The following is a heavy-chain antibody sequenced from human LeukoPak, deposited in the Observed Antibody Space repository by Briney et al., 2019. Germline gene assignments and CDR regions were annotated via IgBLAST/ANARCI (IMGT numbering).Heavy chain of an antibody. V-gene: IGHV3-30*04. Sequence: GGSLRLSCAASGFPLSSYAMSWVRQAPGKGLEWVAVISSDGSKKDYADSVKGRFTISRDNSKNSLYLQMNSLRAEDTALYYCAKDRGGSSQLGDAFDVWGHGTMVTVSS. D-gene: IGHD2-15*01. CDR1: GFPLSSYA. J-gene: IGHJ3*01. CDR2: ISSDGSKK. CDR3: AKDRGGSSQLGDAFDV.